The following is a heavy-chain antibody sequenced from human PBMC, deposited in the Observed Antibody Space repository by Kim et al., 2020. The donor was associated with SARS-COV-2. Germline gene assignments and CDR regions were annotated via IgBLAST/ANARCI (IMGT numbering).Heavy chain of an antibody. CDR3: ARIIITMVRGVTRHYYYYYGMDV. Sequence: SETLSLTCAVYGGSFSGYYWSWIRQPPGKGLEWIGEINHSGSTNYNPSLKSRVTISVDTSKNQFSLKLSSVTAADTAVYYCARIIITMVRGVTRHYYYYYGMDVWGQGTTVTVSS. J-gene: IGHJ6*02. CDR1: GGSFSGYY. CDR2: INHSGST. V-gene: IGHV4-34*01. D-gene: IGHD3-10*01.